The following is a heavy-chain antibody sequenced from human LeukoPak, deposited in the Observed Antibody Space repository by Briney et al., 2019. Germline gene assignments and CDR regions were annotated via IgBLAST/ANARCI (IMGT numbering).Heavy chain of an antibody. Sequence: GGSLRPSCAVSGFTFSDHYMDWVRQAPGKGLEWVGRTRNKANSYTTEYAASVKGRFTISRDDSKNSLYLRMNSLKTDDTAVYYCARAGHDYGDYGRTFDYWGQGTLVTVSS. CDR3: ARAGHDYGDYGRTFDY. CDR2: TRNKANSYTT. D-gene: IGHD4-17*01. CDR1: GFTFSDHY. V-gene: IGHV3-72*01. J-gene: IGHJ4*02.